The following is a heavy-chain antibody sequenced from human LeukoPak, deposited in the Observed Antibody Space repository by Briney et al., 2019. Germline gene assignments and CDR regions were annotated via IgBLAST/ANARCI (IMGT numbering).Heavy chain of an antibody. CDR2: IYTSGST. J-gene: IGHJ3*02. V-gene: IGHV4-4*07. CDR3: ARDPGYDYGDYIQDPFDI. Sequence: PSETLSLTCTVSGGSISSYYWSWIRQTAGKGLEWIGRIYTSGSTNYNPYLRGRVTISVDKSKNQFSLKLSSVTAADTAVYYCARDPGYDYGDYIQDPFDIWGHGTMVAVSS. CDR1: GGSISSYY. D-gene: IGHD4-17*01.